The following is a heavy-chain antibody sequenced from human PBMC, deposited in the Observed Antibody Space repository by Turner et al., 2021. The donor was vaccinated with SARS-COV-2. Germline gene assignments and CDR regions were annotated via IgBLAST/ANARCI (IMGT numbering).Heavy chain of an antibody. D-gene: IGHD3-22*01. Sequence: QVQLVESGGGVVQPGRSLRLSCAASGFTLSRYGMHWVRQAPGKGLEWVALISYDGSDKYYADSVKGRFTISRDNSKNTLYLQMNSLRAEDTAVYYCAKGGWYYDSSAADYWGQGTLVTVSS. CDR1: GFTLSRYG. CDR3: AKGGWYYDSSAADY. CDR2: ISYDGSDK. V-gene: IGHV3-30*18. J-gene: IGHJ4*02.